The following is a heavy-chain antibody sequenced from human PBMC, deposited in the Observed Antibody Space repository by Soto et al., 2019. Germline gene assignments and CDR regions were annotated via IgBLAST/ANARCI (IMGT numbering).Heavy chain of an antibody. V-gene: IGHV1-69*01. CDR2: IIPSVGTS. J-gene: IGHJ4*02. CDR1: GGCKSSNA. CDR3: ARALCSGGSCRNMYSFDY. D-gene: IGHD2-15*01. Sequence: KVSCKESGGCKSSNAMMWVRQENVQGLEWMGGIIPSVGTSNYARKFXGRXTXXXXXXXXXXXXELSSLRSEDTAVYYCARALCSGGSCRNMYSFDYWGQGTLVTVSS.